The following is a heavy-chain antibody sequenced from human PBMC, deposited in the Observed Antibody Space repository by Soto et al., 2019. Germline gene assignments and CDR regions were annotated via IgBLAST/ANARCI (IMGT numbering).Heavy chain of an antibody. CDR3: ARDLTGAGYFDH. Sequence: QVQLQESGPGLVKPSQTLSLTCTVSGGSITSDAYYWSWIHQLPGKGLECVGYFYYSGNTYYNPSLMGRVTISVDTPNNQFSLKLSSVTAADTAVYFCARDLTGAGYFDHWGQGTLVTVSS. D-gene: IGHD7-27*01. V-gene: IGHV4-31*03. J-gene: IGHJ4*02. CDR1: GGSITSDAYY. CDR2: FYYSGNT.